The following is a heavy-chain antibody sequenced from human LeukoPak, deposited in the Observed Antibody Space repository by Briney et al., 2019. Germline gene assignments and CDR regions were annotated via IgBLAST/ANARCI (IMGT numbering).Heavy chain of an antibody. Sequence: GRSLRLSCAASGFTFSSYGMHWVRQAPGKGLEWVAVISYDGSNKYYADSVKGRFTISRDNSKNTLYLQMNSLRAEDTAVYYCAKVKYYDSSGYQDNLFDYWGQGTLVTVSS. CDR2: ISYDGSNK. CDR3: AKVKYYDSSGYQDNLFDY. J-gene: IGHJ4*02. D-gene: IGHD3-22*01. V-gene: IGHV3-30*18. CDR1: GFTFSSYG.